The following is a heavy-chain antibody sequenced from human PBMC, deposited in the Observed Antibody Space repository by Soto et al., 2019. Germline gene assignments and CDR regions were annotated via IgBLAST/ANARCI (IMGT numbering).Heavy chain of an antibody. Sequence: QVQLVESGGGLVKPGGSLRLSCAASGFTFSDYYISWIRQAPGKGLEWVSYITSGSTIYYADSVKGRFTISRDNAKNSLYLQMNSLRAEDTAVYYCARAPYSSGWYDYYYGMDVWGQGTTVTVSS. CDR3: ARAPYSSGWYDYYYGMDV. V-gene: IGHV3-11*01. CDR1: GFTFSDYY. D-gene: IGHD6-19*01. J-gene: IGHJ6*02. CDR2: ITSGSTI.